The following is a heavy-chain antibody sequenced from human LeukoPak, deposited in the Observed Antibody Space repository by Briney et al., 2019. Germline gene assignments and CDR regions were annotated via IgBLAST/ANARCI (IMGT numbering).Heavy chain of an antibody. CDR3: ARVLPYSHALDV. D-gene: IGHD2-21*01. CDR2: ISSSVSTI. Sequence: GGSLRLFCAASGFTFSGYDMNWVRQAPGKRLEWVSYISSSVSTIDYAESLKGRFTISRDNAKNSLYLQMNSLRAEDTALYYCARVLPYSHALDVWGQGTTVTVS. CDR1: GFTFSGYD. V-gene: IGHV3-48*03. J-gene: IGHJ6*02.